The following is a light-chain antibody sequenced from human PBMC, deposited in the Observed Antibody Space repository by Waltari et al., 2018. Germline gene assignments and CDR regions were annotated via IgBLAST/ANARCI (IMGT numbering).Light chain of an antibody. CDR1: QSVSNN. CDR2: AAS. CDR3: QQSYTTPPT. J-gene: IGKJ1*01. Sequence: DIQMTQSPSSLSASVGDRVTITCRASQSVSNNLNWFQQKPGKAPKLLLYAASSLQSGVPSRFSGSGSGTDFTLTISSLQLEDFATYYCQQSYTTPPTFGQGTKVEIK. V-gene: IGKV1-39*01.